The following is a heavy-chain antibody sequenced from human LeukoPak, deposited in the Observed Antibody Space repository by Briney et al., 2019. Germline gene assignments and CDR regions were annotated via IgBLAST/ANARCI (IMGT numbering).Heavy chain of an antibody. CDR1: GFTFSSYA. Sequence: GGSLRLSCAASGFTFSSYAMPWVRQAPGKGLEWVAVISYDGSNKYYADSVKGRFTISRDNSKNTLYLQMNSLRAEDTAVYYCARPRSWYYYGSGTRYGMDVWGQGTTVTVSS. CDR3: ARPRSWYYYGSGTRYGMDV. CDR2: ISYDGSNK. J-gene: IGHJ6*02. D-gene: IGHD3-10*01. V-gene: IGHV3-30*04.